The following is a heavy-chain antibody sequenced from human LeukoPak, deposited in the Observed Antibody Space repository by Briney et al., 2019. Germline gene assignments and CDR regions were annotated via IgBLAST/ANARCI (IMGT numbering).Heavy chain of an antibody. CDR3: AKPIGPRYGDYHNSCFDS. CDR1: GFTFSSYA. D-gene: IGHD4-17*01. Sequence: GGSLRLSCAASGFTFSSYAMSWIRQVPAKGLEWVSAISTTTYYADFAEGRFTISRDNSKNTLYLQMNSLRAEDTAVYYCAKPIGPRYGDYHNSCFDSWGQGILVTVSS. J-gene: IGHJ5*01. CDR2: ISTTT. V-gene: IGHV3-23*01.